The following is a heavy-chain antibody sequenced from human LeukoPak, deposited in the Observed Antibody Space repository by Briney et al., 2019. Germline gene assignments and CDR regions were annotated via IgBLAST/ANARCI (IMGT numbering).Heavy chain of an antibody. CDR3: AREKMTTITTIDY. CDR1: GDSISTYY. J-gene: IGHJ4*02. Sequence: PSETLSLTCSVSGDSISTYYWTWIRQPAGKGLEWIGRIYISGTPNYNPSLRGRVIMSIDTSMNQFSLKLTSVTAADTAVYYCAREKMTTITTIDYWGQGTLVTVSS. CDR2: IYISGTP. D-gene: IGHD4-11*01. V-gene: IGHV4-4*07.